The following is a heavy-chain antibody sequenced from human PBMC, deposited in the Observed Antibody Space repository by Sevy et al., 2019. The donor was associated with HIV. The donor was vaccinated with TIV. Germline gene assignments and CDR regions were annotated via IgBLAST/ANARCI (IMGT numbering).Heavy chain of an antibody. CDR1: GFTFSDHY. D-gene: IGHD6-13*01. CDR3: ATHAGIAAAGRVFDY. V-gene: IGHV3-72*01. CDR2: TRNKADSYTT. J-gene: IGHJ4*02. Sequence: GGSLRLSCAASGFTFSDHYMEWVRQAPGKGLEWVGRTRNKADSYTTEYAASVKGRFTISRDDSKNSLYLQMNSLKTEDTAVYYCATHAGIAAAGRVFDYWGQGSLVTVLL.